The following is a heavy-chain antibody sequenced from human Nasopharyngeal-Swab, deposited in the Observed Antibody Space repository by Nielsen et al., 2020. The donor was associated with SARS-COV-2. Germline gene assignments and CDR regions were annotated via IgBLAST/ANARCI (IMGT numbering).Heavy chain of an antibody. Sequence: GKSLKISCAASGFTFSSYAMHWVRQAPGKGLEWVAVISYDGSNKYYADSVKGRFTISRDNSKNTLYLQMNSLRAEDTAVYYCASPKTFYGGNTGVDRAFDIWGQGTMVTVSS. D-gene: IGHD4-23*01. J-gene: IGHJ3*02. V-gene: IGHV3-30-3*01. CDR2: ISYDGSNK. CDR1: GFTFSSYA. CDR3: ASPKTFYGGNTGVDRAFDI.